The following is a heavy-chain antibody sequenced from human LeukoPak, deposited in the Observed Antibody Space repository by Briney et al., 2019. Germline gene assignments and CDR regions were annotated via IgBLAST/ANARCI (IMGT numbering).Heavy chain of an antibody. CDR2: IYYSGTT. CDR3: ARALIVVVPAAIPD. CDR1: GGSISSSSYF. V-gene: IGHV4-39*01. Sequence: SETLSLTCTVSGGSISSSSYFWGWIRQPPGKGLEWIGSIYYSGTTYYNPSLKSRVTISVDTSKKQFSLKLNSVTAADTAVYYCARALIVVVPAAIPDWGQGALVTVSS. D-gene: IGHD2-2*01. J-gene: IGHJ4*02.